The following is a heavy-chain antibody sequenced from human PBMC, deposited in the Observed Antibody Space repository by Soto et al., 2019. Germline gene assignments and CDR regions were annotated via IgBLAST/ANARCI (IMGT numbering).Heavy chain of an antibody. D-gene: IGHD4-17*01. CDR2: INPSGGST. Sequence: ASVKVSCKASGYTFTSCYMHWVRQAPGQGLEWMGIINPSGGSTSYAQKFQGRVTMTRDTSTSTVYMELSSLRSEDTAVYYCAREGPFGDDAYYYYGMDVWGQGTTVTVSS. V-gene: IGHV1-46*01. CDR3: AREGPFGDDAYYYYGMDV. CDR1: GYTFTSCY. J-gene: IGHJ6*02.